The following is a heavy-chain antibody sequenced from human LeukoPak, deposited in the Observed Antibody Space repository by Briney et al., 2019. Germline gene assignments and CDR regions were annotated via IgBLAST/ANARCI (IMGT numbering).Heavy chain of an antibody. V-gene: IGHV4-34*01. CDR3: ARVPGYDFWSGYPPYYDAFDI. CDR1: GGSFSGYY. J-gene: IGHJ3*02. D-gene: IGHD3-3*01. Sequence: SETLSLTCAVYGGSFSGYYWSWIRQPPGKGLEWIGEISHSGSTNYNPSLKSRVTISVDTSKNQFSLKLSSVTAADTAVYYCARVPGYDFWSGYPPYYDAFDIWGQGTMVTVSS. CDR2: ISHSGST.